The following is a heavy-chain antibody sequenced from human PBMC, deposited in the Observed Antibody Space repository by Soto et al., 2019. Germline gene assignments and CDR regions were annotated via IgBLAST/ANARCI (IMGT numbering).Heavy chain of an antibody. V-gene: IGHV4-34*01. CDR1: GGSFSGYY. J-gene: IGHJ5*02. CDR3: ARGIAAAGTKSSWFDP. CDR2: INHSGST. D-gene: IGHD6-13*01. Sequence: SETVSLTCAVYGGSFSGYYWSWIRQPPGKGLEWIGEINHSGSTNYNPSLKSRVTISVDTSKNQFSLKLSSVTAADTAVYYCARGIAAAGTKSSWFDPWGQGTLVT.